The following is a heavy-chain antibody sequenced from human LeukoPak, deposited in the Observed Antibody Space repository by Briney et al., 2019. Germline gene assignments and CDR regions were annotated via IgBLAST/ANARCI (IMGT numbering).Heavy chain of an antibody. V-gene: IGHV3-30-3*01. D-gene: IGHD6-6*01. Sequence: GGSLRLSGAASGFTFSSYAMSWVRQAPGKGLEWVAVISYDGSNKYYADSVKGRFTISRDNSKNTLYLQMNSLRAEDTAVYYCARESEYSSSFDYWGQGTLVTVSS. CDR2: ISYDGSNK. CDR1: GFTFSSYA. CDR3: ARESEYSSSFDY. J-gene: IGHJ4*02.